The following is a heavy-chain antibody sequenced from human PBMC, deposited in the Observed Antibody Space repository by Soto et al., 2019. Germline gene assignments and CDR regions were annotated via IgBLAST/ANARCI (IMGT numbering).Heavy chain of an antibody. V-gene: IGHV4-30-4*01. CDR2: IYYSGIA. CDR3: ARDRVVPADPYYGMDV. J-gene: IGHJ6*01. D-gene: IGHD2-2*01. CDR1: VGSISSGDYY. Sequence: SEALSLTCTFSVGSISSGDYYWSWIRQPPGKGLEWIGYIYYSGIAYYNPSLKSRVTISVDTSKNQFSLKLSSVTAADTAVYYCARDRVVPADPYYGMDVWGQGTTVTVSS.